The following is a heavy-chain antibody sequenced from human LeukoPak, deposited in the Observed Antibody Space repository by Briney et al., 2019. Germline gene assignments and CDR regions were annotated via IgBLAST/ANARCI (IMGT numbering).Heavy chain of an antibody. CDR3: ASAYYDSSGYYPLDFDY. V-gene: IGHV1-69*04. D-gene: IGHD3-22*01. Sequence: ASVKVSCKASGGTFSSYVISWVRQAPGQGLEWMGRIIPILGIANYAQKFQGRVTITADKSTSTAYMELSSLRSEDTAVYYCASAYYDSSGYYPLDFDYWGQGTLVTVSS. CDR1: GGTFSSYV. CDR2: IIPILGIA. J-gene: IGHJ4*02.